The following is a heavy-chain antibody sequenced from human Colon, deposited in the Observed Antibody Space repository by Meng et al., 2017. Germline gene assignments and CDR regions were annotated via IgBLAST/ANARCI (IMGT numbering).Heavy chain of an antibody. Sequence: GGSLRLSCAASGFTFSDYWMTWVRQAPGKGLESVANIKQNGGEMNYVDSVKGRFTISRDNAKNSLYLQMNSLRVEDTAVYYCAKARSSSWALNYFDYWGQGTLVTVSS. J-gene: IGHJ4*02. CDR3: AKARSSSWALNYFDY. V-gene: IGHV3-7*03. CDR2: IKQNGGEM. CDR1: GFTFSDYW. D-gene: IGHD6-13*01.